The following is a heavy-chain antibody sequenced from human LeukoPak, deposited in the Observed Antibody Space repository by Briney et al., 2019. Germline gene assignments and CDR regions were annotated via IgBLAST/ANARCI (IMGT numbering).Heavy chain of an antibody. CDR1: GFTFSSYA. Sequence: GRSLRLSCAASGFTFSSYAIHWVRQAPGKGLEWVAVISYDGSNKYYADSVKGRFTISRDNSKNTLYLQMNSLRAEDTAVYYCAKSMITFYDAFDIWGQGTMVTVSS. V-gene: IGHV3-30-3*02. CDR3: AKSMITFYDAFDI. D-gene: IGHD3-16*01. J-gene: IGHJ3*02. CDR2: ISYDGSNK.